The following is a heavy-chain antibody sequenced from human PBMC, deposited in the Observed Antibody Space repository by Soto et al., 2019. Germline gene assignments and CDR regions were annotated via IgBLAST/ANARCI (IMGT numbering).Heavy chain of an antibody. CDR3: AKGRNYDIWNPMDH. V-gene: IGHV3-23*01. CDR1: GFTFNTLFA. D-gene: IGHD3-3*01. CDR2: IRGGGEST. J-gene: IGHJ4*02. Sequence: EVQLLESGGGLVQPGGSLRLSCVASGFTFNTLFAKTWVRQAPGKGLEWVPGIRGGGESTHYADSVKGRFTISRDEAKGTRYLEMNSLRADDTAVYYCAKGRNYDIWNPMDHWGQGTQVTVSS.